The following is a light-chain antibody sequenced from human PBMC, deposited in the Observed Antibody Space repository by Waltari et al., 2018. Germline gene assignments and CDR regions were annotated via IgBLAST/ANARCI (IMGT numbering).Light chain of an antibody. CDR1: QGVSSY. V-gene: IGKV1-8*01. CDR3: QQYYSYPWT. Sequence: AIRMTQSPSSLSASTGDRVTITCRASQGVSSYLAWYQQKPGKAPHLLIYAASTLQSGVPSRFSGSGSGTDFSIIISCLQSEDFAPYYCQQYYSYPWTFGQGTKVEI. CDR2: AAS. J-gene: IGKJ1*01.